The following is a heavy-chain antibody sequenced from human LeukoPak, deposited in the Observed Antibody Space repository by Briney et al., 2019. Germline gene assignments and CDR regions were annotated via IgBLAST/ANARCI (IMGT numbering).Heavy chain of an antibody. J-gene: IGHJ6*03. D-gene: IGHD3-22*01. CDR2: IYYSGST. CDR1: GGSISSYY. CDR3: ARSSEGRYYYDSSGYSYYYYYMDV. V-gene: IGHV4-59*01. Sequence: SETLSLTCTVSGGSISSYYWSWIRQPPGKGLEWIGYIYYSGSTYYNPSLKSRVTISVDTSKNQFSLKLNSVTAADTAVYYCARSSEGRYYYDSSGYSYYYYYMDVWGKGTTVTISS.